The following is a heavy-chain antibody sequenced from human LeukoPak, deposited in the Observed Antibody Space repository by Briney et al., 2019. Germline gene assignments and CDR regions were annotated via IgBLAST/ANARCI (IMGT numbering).Heavy chain of an antibody. D-gene: IGHD6-6*01. V-gene: IGHV1-46*01. Sequence: ASVKVSCKASGYTFTSYYMHWVRQAPGQGLEWMGIINPSGGSTSYAQKFQGRVTMTRDTSTSTVYMELSSLRSEDTAVYYCARSPWSIAARPPFDYWGQGTLVAVSS. J-gene: IGHJ4*02. CDR3: ARSPWSIAARPPFDY. CDR1: GYTFTSYY. CDR2: INPSGGST.